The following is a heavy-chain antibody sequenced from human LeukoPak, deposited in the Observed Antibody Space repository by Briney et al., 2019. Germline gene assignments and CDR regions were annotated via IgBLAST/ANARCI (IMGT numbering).Heavy chain of an antibody. V-gene: IGHV3-21*01. CDR2: ISSSSYI. Sequence: GGSLRLSYAASGFTFSSYSMNWVRQAPGKGLEWVSSISSSSYIYYADSVKGRFTISRDNAKNSLYLQMNSLRAEDTAVYYCARDPTTDCSSTSCYTSEYFQHWGQGTLVTVSS. CDR1: GFTFSSYS. D-gene: IGHD2-2*02. CDR3: ARDPTTDCSSTSCYTSEYFQH. J-gene: IGHJ1*01.